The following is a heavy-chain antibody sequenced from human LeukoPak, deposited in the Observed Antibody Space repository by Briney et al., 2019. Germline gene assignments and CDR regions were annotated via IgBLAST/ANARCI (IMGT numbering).Heavy chain of an antibody. Sequence: PSETLSLTCTVSGGSISSYYWSWIRQPPGKGLEWIGYIYYSGSTNYNPSLKSRVTISVDTSKNQFSLKLSSVTAADTAVYYCARLSASGYSYSLDYWGQGTLVTVSS. CDR1: GGSISSYY. J-gene: IGHJ4*02. D-gene: IGHD5-18*01. CDR3: ARLSASGYSYSLDY. CDR2: IYYSGST. V-gene: IGHV4-59*01.